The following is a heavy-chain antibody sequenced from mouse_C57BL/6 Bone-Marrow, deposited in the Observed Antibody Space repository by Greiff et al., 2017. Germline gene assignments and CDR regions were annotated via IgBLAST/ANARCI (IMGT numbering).Heavy chain of an antibody. J-gene: IGHJ4*01. D-gene: IGHD1-1*01. CDR1: GFTFSSYG. V-gene: IGHV5-6*01. CDR3: ARQGYYGAMDY. Sequence: EVQLVESGGDLVKPGGSLKLSCAASGFTFSSYGMSWVRQTPDKRLEWVATISSGGSYTYYPDSVKGRFTISRDNAKNTLYLQMSSLTSEDTAMYYCARQGYYGAMDYWGQGTSVTVSS. CDR2: ISSGGSYT.